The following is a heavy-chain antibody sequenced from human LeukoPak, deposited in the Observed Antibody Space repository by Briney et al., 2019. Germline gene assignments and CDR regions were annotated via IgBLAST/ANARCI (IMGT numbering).Heavy chain of an antibody. D-gene: IGHD6-19*01. Sequence: PQTLSLTCTVSGGSLSSYYRRWIRRPPGEGLEWIGYIYYSGSTNYNPSLKSRVTISVDTSKNQFSLKLSSVTAADTAVYYCARGWDSSGLDYWGQGTLVTVSS. V-gene: IGHV4-59*01. CDR2: IYYSGST. CDR3: ARGWDSSGLDY. CDR1: GGSLSSYY. J-gene: IGHJ4*02.